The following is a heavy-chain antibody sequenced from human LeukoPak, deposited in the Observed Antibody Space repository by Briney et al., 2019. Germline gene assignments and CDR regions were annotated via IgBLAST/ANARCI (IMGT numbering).Heavy chain of an antibody. J-gene: IGHJ6*03. D-gene: IGHD2-21*02. Sequence: SETLSLTCAVYGGSFSGYYWSWLRQPPGKGLEWIGEINHSGSTNYNPSLKSRITISVDTSKNQFSLRLISVTAADTAVYYCARTYCGGDCRGYYYSYYMDVWGKGTTVTISS. CDR3: ARTYCGGDCRGYYYSYYMDV. CDR2: INHSGST. CDR1: GGSFSGYY. V-gene: IGHV4-34*01.